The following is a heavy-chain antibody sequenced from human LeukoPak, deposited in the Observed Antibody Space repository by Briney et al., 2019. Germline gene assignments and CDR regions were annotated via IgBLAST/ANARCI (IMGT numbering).Heavy chain of an antibody. J-gene: IGHJ4*02. D-gene: IGHD6-6*01. CDR1: GGSISNYY. V-gene: IGHV4-59*12. CDR2: IYSSGTT. CDR3: ARGLRQLVRSWHY. Sequence: SETLSLTCTVSGGSISNYYWNWIRQPPGKGLEWIGFIYSSGTTNYNPSLKSRLSFSIDTSKNQFSLKLSSVTAADTAVYYCARGLRQLVRSWHYWGQGTLVTVSS.